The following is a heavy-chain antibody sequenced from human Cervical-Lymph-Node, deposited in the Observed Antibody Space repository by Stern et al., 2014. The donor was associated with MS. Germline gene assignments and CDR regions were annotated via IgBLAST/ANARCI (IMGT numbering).Heavy chain of an antibody. J-gene: IGHJ4*02. V-gene: IGHV1-69-2*01. CDR2: VDPEDGET. CDR3: ATSSSGRLHRH. CDR1: GDAFIDYF. Sequence: VQLVQSGADVKKPGATVKISCKFSGDAFIDYFIHWVQQAPGKGLEWMGRVDPEDGETVFVESFQGRVTMTADTSTDTAYMELSSLRPEDTAVYYCATSSSGRLHRHWGQGTLVTVSS. D-gene: IGHD1-26*01.